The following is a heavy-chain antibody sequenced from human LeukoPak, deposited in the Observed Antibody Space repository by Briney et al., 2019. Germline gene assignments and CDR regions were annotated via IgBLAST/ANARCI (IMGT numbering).Heavy chain of an antibody. CDR1: GFTFSSYA. V-gene: IGHV3-23*01. CDR3: AKAEYYDILTGYYG. Sequence: GGSLRLSCAASGFTFSSYAMSWVRQAPGKGLEWVSAISGSGGSTYYADSVKGRFTISRDNSKNTLYLQMNSLRAEDTAVHYCAKAEYYDILTGYYGWGQGTLVTVSS. D-gene: IGHD3-9*01. J-gene: IGHJ4*02. CDR2: ISGSGGST.